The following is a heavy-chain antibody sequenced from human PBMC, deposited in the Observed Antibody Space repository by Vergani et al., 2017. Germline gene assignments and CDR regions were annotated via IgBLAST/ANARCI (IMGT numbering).Heavy chain of an antibody. J-gene: IGHJ5*02. CDR2: IYYSGST. Sequence: QVQLQESGPGLVKPSETLSLTCTVSGGSISSYYWSWIRQPPGKGLEWIGSIYYSGSTYYNPSLKSRVTISVDTSKNQFSLKLSSVTAADTAVYYCAREEGQWLGWGNWFDPWGQGTLVTVSS. CDR3: AREEGQWLGWGNWFDP. V-gene: IGHV4-59*05. CDR1: GGSISSYY. D-gene: IGHD6-19*01.